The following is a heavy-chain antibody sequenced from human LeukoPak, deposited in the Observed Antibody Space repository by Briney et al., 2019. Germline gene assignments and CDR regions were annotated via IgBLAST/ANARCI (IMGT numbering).Heavy chain of an antibody. V-gene: IGHV3-30*03. D-gene: IGHD3-22*01. CDR2: ISYDGSNK. Sequence: GRSLRLSCAASGFTFSSYGMHWVRQAPGKGLEWVAVISYDGSNKYYADSVKGRFTISRDNSKNTLYLQMNSLRAEDTAVYYCALAYYYDSSDTFDYWGQGTPVTVSS. J-gene: IGHJ4*02. CDR3: ALAYYYDSSDTFDY. CDR1: GFTFSSYG.